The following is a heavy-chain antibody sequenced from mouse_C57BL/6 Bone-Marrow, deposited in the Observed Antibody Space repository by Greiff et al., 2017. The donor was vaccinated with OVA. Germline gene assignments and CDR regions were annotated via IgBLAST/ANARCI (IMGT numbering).Heavy chain of an antibody. J-gene: IGHJ3*01. CDR3: TRDPYYYGSPWFAY. CDR2: ISSGGDYI. V-gene: IGHV5-9-1*02. D-gene: IGHD1-1*01. Sequence: DVKLVESGAGLVKPGGSLKLSCAASGFTFSSYAMSWVRQTPEKRLEWVAYISSGGDYIYYADTVKGRFTISRDNARNTLYLQMSSLKSEDTAMYYCTRDPYYYGSPWFAYWGQGTLVTVSA. CDR1: GFTFSSYA.